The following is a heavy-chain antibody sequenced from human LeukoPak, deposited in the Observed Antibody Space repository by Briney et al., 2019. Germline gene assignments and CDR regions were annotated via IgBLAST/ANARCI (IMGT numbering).Heavy chain of an antibody. CDR3: ARDPLGVYFDY. CDR1: GYTFTSYY. V-gene: IGHV1-46*03. CDR2: INPSGGST. Sequence: ASVKVSCKASGYTFTSYYMHWVRQAPGQGLEWMGIINPSGGSTSYAQKFQGRVTMNRDTSTSTVYMELSSLRSEDTAVYYCARDPLGVYFDYWGQGTLVTVSS. J-gene: IGHJ4*02.